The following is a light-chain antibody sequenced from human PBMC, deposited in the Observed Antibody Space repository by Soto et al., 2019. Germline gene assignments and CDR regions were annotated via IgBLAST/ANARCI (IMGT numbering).Light chain of an antibody. V-gene: IGKV1-8*01. J-gene: IGKJ4*01. CDR2: GAS. Sequence: AIRMTQSPSSLSASTGDRVTITCRASQDISSYLALYQQKPGKAPKLLIYGASILQSGVPSRFSGSRSGTDFTLTINSLQPEDFATYYCQQLNSYPLTFGGGTKVDI. CDR3: QQLNSYPLT. CDR1: QDISSY.